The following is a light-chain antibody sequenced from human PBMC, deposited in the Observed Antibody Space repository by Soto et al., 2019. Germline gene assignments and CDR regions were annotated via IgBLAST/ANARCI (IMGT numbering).Light chain of an antibody. CDR1: QTVSSY. J-gene: IGKJ3*01. CDR3: QQLNNFVT. Sequence: DIQLTQSPSFLSASVGDRVTITCRASQTVSSYLVWYQQKPGKAPKVLITDASTLQSGVPSSFSGSGFGTEFTLTIRGLQPEDVATYYCQQLNNFVTFGPGTKVNI. CDR2: DAS. V-gene: IGKV1-9*01.